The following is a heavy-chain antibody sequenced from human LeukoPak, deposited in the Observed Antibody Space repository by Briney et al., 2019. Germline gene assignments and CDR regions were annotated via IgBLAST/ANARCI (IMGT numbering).Heavy chain of an antibody. CDR2: INPNSGGT. J-gene: IGHJ5*02. Sequence: ASVKVSRKASGYTFTGYYMHWVRQAPGQGLEWMGWINPNSGGTNYAQKFQGRVTMTRDTSISTAYMELSRLRSDDTAVYYCAILGATTTGTNWFDPWGQGTLVTVSS. CDR1: GYTFTGYY. D-gene: IGHD1-26*01. CDR3: AILGATTTGTNWFDP. V-gene: IGHV1-2*02.